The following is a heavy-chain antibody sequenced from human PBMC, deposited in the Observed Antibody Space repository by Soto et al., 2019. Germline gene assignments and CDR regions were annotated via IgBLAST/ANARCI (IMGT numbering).Heavy chain of an antibody. Sequence: QVQLQESGPGLVKPSETLSLTCTVSGGSISSYYWSWIRQPAGKGLEWIGRIYTSGSTNYNPSLKRRVTMSVDTSKNQFSLKLSSVTAADTAVYYCARDGPLWFGELWGDGMDVWGQGTTVTVSS. J-gene: IGHJ6*02. D-gene: IGHD3-10*01. CDR2: IYTSGST. CDR1: GGSISSYY. CDR3: ARDGPLWFGELWGDGMDV. V-gene: IGHV4-4*07.